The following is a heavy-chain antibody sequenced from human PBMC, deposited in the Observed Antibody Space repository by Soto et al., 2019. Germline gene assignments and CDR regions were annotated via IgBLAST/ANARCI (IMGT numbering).Heavy chain of an antibody. J-gene: IGHJ6*02. CDR2: IIPIFGTA. Sequence: SVKVSCMASGGTFSSYAISWVRQAPGQGLEWMGGIIPIFGTANYAQKFQGRVTITADESTSTAYMELSSLRSEDTAVYYCARVGEVRRAHYYYYGMDVWGQGTTVTVSS. CDR1: GGTFSSYA. V-gene: IGHV1-69*13. D-gene: IGHD1-26*01. CDR3: ARVGEVRRAHYYYYGMDV.